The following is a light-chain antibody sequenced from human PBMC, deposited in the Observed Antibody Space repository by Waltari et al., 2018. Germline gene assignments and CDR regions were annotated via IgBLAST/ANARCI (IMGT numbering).Light chain of an antibody. CDR2: DVT. J-gene: IGLJ2*01. V-gene: IGLV2-14*03. CDR1: SADIGSYHF. CDR3: SSWRSGTTPVL. Sequence: QSALTQPASVSGSPGQSVTISCTGTSADIGSYHFVPWYQQHPGKVPKLIIFDVTDRPSGVSDRFSGSKSGITASLTISDLQPDDEADYYCSSWRSGTTPVLFGGGTKLTVL.